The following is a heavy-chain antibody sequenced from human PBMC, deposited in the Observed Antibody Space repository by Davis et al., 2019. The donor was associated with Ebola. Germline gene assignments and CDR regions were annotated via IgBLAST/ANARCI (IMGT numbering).Heavy chain of an antibody. D-gene: IGHD3-10*01. Sequence: PSATLSLTCALSGHSVSSGGWNWLRQSPSRGLEWLGRTYYNSKWYNDYAVSVKSRITINPDTAKNQYSLQRNSVIPEDTALYYCARGWFRAGMDVWGEGTTVTVSS. CDR3: ARGWFRAGMDV. CDR2: TYYNSKWYN. V-gene: IGHV6-1*01. CDR1: GHSVSSGG. J-gene: IGHJ6*04.